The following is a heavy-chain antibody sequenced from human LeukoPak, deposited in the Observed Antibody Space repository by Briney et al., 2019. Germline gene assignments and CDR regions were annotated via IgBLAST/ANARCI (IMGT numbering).Heavy chain of an antibody. Sequence: PSETLSLTCTVSGGSISSYFWSWIRQPPGKGLEWIGYIYYSGSTNYNPSLKSRVTISVDTSKNQYSLKLSSVTAADTAVYYCARALLDYDFWSGYYFDYWGQGTLVTVSS. CDR1: GGSISSYF. V-gene: IGHV4-59*01. D-gene: IGHD3-3*01. CDR3: ARALLDYDFWSGYYFDY. J-gene: IGHJ4*02. CDR2: IYYSGST.